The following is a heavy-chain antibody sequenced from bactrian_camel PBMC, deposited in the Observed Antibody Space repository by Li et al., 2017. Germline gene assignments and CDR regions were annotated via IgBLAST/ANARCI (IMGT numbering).Heavy chain of an antibody. CDR3: NVGLCGTWPPGQDNY. Sequence: VESGGGSVQAGGSLNLSCTASRNSGSCMAWFRQAPGKGLEWVSSITSTGGSTFYADSVKGRFTISRDNAENANAVSLEMNSLKPEDTATYFCNVGLCGTWPPGQDNYWGHGTQVTVS. CDR2: ITSTGGST. J-gene: IGHJ4*01. CDR1: RNSGSC. D-gene: IGHD2*01. V-gene: IGHV3S35*01.